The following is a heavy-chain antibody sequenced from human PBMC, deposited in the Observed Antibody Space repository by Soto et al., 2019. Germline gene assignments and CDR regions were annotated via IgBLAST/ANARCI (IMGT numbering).Heavy chain of an antibody. CDR3: AKDGYDSSGYYWYYFDY. Sequence: PGGSLRLSCAASGFTFSSYGMHWVRQAPGKGLEWVAVISYDGSNKYYADSVKGRFTISRDNSKNTLYLQMNSLRAEDTAVYYCAKDGYDSSGYYWYYFDYWGQGTLVTVSS. CDR2: ISYDGSNK. J-gene: IGHJ4*02. CDR1: GFTFSSYG. D-gene: IGHD3-22*01. V-gene: IGHV3-30*18.